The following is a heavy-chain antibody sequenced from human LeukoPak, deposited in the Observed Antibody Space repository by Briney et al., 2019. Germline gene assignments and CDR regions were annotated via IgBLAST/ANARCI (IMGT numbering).Heavy chain of an antibody. CDR3: ARTKPTVTTVGYWFDS. Sequence: SETLSLTCTVSGGSISSASYYWSWIRQPAGKGLEWIGRIYTSGSTNYNPSLKSRVTISVDTSKNQFSLKLSSVTPADTAVYYCARTKPTVTTVGYWFDSWGQGTLVTVSS. CDR1: GGSISSASYY. CDR2: IYTSGST. J-gene: IGHJ5*01. D-gene: IGHD4-17*01. V-gene: IGHV4-61*02.